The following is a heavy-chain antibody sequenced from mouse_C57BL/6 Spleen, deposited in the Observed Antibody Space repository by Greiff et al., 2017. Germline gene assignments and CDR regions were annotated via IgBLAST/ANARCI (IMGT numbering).Heavy chain of an antibody. J-gene: IGHJ2*01. Sequence: DVKLVESGGGLVKPGGSLKLSCAASGFTFSDYGMHWVRQAPEKGLEWVAYISSGSSTIYYADTVKGRFTISRDNAKNTLFLQMTSLRSEDTAMYYCARGYGYDVGYFDYWGQGTTLTVSS. D-gene: IGHD2-2*01. V-gene: IGHV5-17*01. CDR3: ARGYGYDVGYFDY. CDR1: GFTFSDYG. CDR2: ISSGSSTI.